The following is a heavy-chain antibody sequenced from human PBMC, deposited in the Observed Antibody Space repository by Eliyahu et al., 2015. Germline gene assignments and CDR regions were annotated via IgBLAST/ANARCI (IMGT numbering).Heavy chain of an antibody. CDR3: ARERGGDGYNDP. CDR2: IYYTGST. Sequence: QVQLHESGPGLVKPSQTLSLTCTVSGGSVRGYYWSWIRHLPGKGLEYMGHIYYTGSTYYNPSLSGRITISVDTSKNQFSLRLNSVTTADTAVYYCARERGGDGYNDPWGQGTLVTVSS. V-gene: IGHV4-31*03. CDR1: GGSVRGYY. D-gene: IGHD5-24*01. J-gene: IGHJ5*02.